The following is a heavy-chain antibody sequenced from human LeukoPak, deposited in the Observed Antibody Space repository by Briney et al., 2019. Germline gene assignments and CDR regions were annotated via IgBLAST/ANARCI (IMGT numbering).Heavy chain of an antibody. J-gene: IGHJ4*02. V-gene: IGHV3-30*18. D-gene: IGHD6-13*01. CDR1: GFTFNNYG. CDR2: ISYDGSNK. CDR3: AKELGSSWYSYFDY. Sequence: AGGSLRLSCVASGFTFNNYGMHWVRQAPGKGLEWVAVISYDGSNKYYTDSVKGRFTISRDNSKNTLYLQMNSLRAEDTAVYYCAKELGSSWYSYFDYWGQGTLVTVSS.